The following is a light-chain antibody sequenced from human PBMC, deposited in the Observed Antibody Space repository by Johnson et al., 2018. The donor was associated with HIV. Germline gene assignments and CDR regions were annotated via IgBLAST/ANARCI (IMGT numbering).Light chain of an antibody. V-gene: IGLV1-51*02. CDR1: SSNIGNNY. CDR3: GTWDRSLSAGGV. CDR2: ENT. Sequence: QSVLTQPPSVSAAPGQKVTISCSGSSSNIGNNYVSWYQQLPGTAPKLLIYENTKRPSGIPDRFSGSKSGTSATLGITGLQTGDEGDYYCGTWDRSLSAGGVFGTGTKVTAL. J-gene: IGLJ1*01.